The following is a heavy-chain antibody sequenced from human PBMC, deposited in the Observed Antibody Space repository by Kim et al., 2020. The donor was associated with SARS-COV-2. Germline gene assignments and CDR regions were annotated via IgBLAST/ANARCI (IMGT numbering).Heavy chain of an antibody. CDR3: ARDPLRDLLVFPFYPYYG. D-gene: IGHD2-8*01. J-gene: IGHJ6*01. CDR2: IYHSGST. V-gene: IGHV4-38-2*02. Sequence: SETLSLTCTVSGYSISSGYYWGWIRQPPGKGLEWIGSIYHSGSTYYNPSLKSRVTISVNTSKNQFSLKLSSVTAADTAGYYCARDPLRDLLVFPFYPYYG. CDR1: GYSISSGYY.